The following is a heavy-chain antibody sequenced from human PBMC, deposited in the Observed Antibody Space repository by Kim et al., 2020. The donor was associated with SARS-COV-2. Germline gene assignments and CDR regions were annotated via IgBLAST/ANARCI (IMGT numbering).Heavy chain of an antibody. V-gene: IGHV3-7*04. J-gene: IGHJ5*02. CDR3: VRVADHSIIA. CDR2: IKEDGSRK. D-gene: IGHD3-22*01. CDR1: GFTFRSTY. Sequence: GGSLRLSCAASGFTFRSTYLGWVRQAPGKGLEWVATIKEDGSRKYYMDSVTGRFTSSRDNAKNLLFIEVNKLRVEDTAVYRCVRVADHSIIAWGQGTLVIVSS.